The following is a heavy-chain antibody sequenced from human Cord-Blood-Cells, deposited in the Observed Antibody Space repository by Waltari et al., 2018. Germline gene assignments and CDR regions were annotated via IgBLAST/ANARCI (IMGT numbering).Heavy chain of an antibody. CDR3: ARDIRPYLSSSSFDY. D-gene: IGHD6-6*01. CDR1: GYTFTSYY. CDR2: INPSGGST. V-gene: IGHV1-46*01. Sequence: QVQLVQSGAEVKKPGASVKVSCKASGYTFTSYYMHWVRQAPGQGLEWMGIINPSGGSTSYAQKFQGRVTMTRDTSTSTVYMELSSLRSEVTAVYYCARDIRPYLSSSSFDYWGQGTLVTVSS. J-gene: IGHJ4*02.